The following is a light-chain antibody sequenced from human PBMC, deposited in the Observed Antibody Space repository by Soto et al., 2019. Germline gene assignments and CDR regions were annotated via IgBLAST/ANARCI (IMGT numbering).Light chain of an antibody. J-gene: IGKJ1*01. V-gene: IGKV3-20*01. CDR2: GAS. Sequence: EIVLTQSPGTLSLSPGERATLSCRASQSVSSSYLAWYQQKPGQAPRLLIYGASSRATGIPDRFSGSGSGTDFTLTISRLEPEDFAVYYCQQYCRSLTWTFGQGTKVEIK. CDR1: QSVSSSY. CDR3: QQYCRSLTWT.